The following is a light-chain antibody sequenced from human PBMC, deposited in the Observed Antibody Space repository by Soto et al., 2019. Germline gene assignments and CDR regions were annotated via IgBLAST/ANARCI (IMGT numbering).Light chain of an antibody. CDR2: DVS. CDR3: SSYSRSTRRLV. V-gene: IGLV2-14*01. Sequence: QSALTQPASVSGSPGQSITISCTGTSSDVGGYNYVSWYQQHPGKAPKLMIFDVSNRPSGVSNRFSGSKSCNTASLTISGGPAGDEADYYCSSYSRSTRRLVFGRGTKLTVL. J-gene: IGLJ3*02. CDR1: SSDVGGYNY.